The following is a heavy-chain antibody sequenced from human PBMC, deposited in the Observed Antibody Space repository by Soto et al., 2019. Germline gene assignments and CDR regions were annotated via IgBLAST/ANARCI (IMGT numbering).Heavy chain of an antibody. Sequence: GGSLRLSCAASGFTFSSYAMHWVRQAPGKGLEWVAVISYDGSNKYYADSVKGRFTISRDNSKNTLYLQMNSLRAEDTAVYYCARDADQYYYGSGSYFDYWGQGTLVTVSS. CDR2: ISYDGSNK. J-gene: IGHJ4*02. CDR1: GFTFSSYA. CDR3: ARDADQYYYGSGSYFDY. V-gene: IGHV3-30-3*01. D-gene: IGHD3-10*01.